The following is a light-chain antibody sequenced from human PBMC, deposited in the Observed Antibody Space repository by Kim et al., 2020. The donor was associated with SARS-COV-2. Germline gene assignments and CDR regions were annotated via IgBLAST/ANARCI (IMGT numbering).Light chain of an antibody. Sequence: SVKLTCTRSSGHSSYAIAWHQQQPEKGPRYLMKVNSDGSHSKGDGIPDRFSGSSSGAERFLTISSLQSEDEADYYCQTWGTGIVVFGGGTQLTVL. CDR3: QTWGTGIVV. V-gene: IGLV4-69*01. CDR2: VNSDGSH. J-gene: IGLJ2*01. CDR1: SGHSSYA.